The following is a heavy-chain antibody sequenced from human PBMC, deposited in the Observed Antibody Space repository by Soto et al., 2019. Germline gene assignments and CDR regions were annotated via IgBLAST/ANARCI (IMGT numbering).Heavy chain of an antibody. V-gene: IGHV3-33*01. J-gene: IGHJ4*02. CDR1: GFTFSSYG. CDR3: ARDLRGYSYGQIGDY. D-gene: IGHD5-18*01. Sequence: QVQLVESGGGVVQPGRSLRLSCAASGFTFSSYGMHWVRQAPGKGLEWVAVIWYDGSNKYYADSVKGRFTSSRDNSKNTLYLQMNSLRAEDTAVYYCARDLRGYSYGQIGDYWGQGTLVTVSS. CDR2: IWYDGSNK.